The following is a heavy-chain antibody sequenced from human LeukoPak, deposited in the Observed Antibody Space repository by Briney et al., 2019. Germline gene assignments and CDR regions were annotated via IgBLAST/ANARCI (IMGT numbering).Heavy chain of an antibody. CDR1: GFASSSHW. Sequence: GGSLRLSCAASGFASSSHWMTWVRQVPGRGPEWVANVNRDGSETYYLDSEKGRFTISKDNAKNSLYLQMNSLRAEDTALYHCARNNGMDVKGQGTTVIVSS. CDR3: ARNNGMDV. CDR2: VNRDGSET. V-gene: IGHV3-7*03. J-gene: IGHJ6*02.